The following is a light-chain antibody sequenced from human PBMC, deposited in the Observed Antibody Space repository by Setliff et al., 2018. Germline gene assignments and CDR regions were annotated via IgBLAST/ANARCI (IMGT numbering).Light chain of an antibody. Sequence: TLSLSSGERATLSCRASQSVSSNYLAWYQQKPGQAPRLLIYGASSRASGIPDRFSGSGSGTDFTLTISRLEPEDFAIYYCQQYGSSPYTFGQGTKVDIK. CDR2: GAS. J-gene: IGKJ2*01. CDR1: QSVSSNY. V-gene: IGKV3-20*01. CDR3: QQYGSSPYT.